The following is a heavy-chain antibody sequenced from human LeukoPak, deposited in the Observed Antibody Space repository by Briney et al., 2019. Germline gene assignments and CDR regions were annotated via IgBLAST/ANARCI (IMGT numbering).Heavy chain of an antibody. CDR3: AKGSFWSGYYAVDY. V-gene: IGHV3-33*06. Sequence: PGGSLRLSCAASGFTFSSYGMHWVRQAPGKGLEWVVVIWYDGSNKYYADSVKGRFTISRDNSKNTLYLQMNSLRAEDTAVYYCAKGSFWSGYYAVDYWGQGTLVTVSS. CDR1: GFTFSSYG. CDR2: IWYDGSNK. D-gene: IGHD3-3*01. J-gene: IGHJ4*02.